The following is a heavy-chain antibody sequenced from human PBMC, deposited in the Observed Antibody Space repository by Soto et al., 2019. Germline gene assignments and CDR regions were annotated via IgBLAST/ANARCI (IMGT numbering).Heavy chain of an antibody. D-gene: IGHD3-9*01. CDR3: AITSTSRPVNFDY. J-gene: IGHJ4*02. V-gene: IGHV1-69*06. CDR1: GGTFNTYA. Sequence: SVKVSCKASGGTFNTYAITWVRQAPGQGLEWMGGIVPIFGTSNYGQKFQGRVSITADKPTSTAYMELNSLRSDDTAVYYCAITSTSRPVNFDYWGQGTLVTVSS. CDR2: IVPIFGTS.